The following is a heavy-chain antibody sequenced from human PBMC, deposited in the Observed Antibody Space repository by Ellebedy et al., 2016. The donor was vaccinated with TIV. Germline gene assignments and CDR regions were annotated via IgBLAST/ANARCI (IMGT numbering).Heavy chain of an antibody. CDR3: ARRGYRHGAHWYYYYGMDV. V-gene: IGHV1-46*01. CDR2: INPSGGGT. D-gene: IGHD5-18*01. J-gene: IGHJ6*02. Sequence: APSVKVSCKASVYTFSSHYIHWVRQAPGHGFEWMGIINPSGGGTSYAQKFQGRVTMTRDTSTSTVYMELSSLRSEDTAVFYCARRGYRHGAHWYYYYGMDVWGQGTTVTVSS. CDR1: VYTFSSHY.